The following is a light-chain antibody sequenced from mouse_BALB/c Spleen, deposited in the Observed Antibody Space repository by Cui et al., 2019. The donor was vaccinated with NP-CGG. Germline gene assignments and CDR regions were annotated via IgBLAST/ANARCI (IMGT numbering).Light chain of an antibody. CDR2: GTN. J-gene: IGLJ1*01. V-gene: IGLV1*01. CDR3: ALWYSNHWV. CDR1: IGAVTTSNY. Sequence: AVVPQDSALTTSPGETVTLTCRSSIGAVTTSNYANWVKEKPDHLFTGLIGGTNNRAPGVPARFSGSLIGDKAALTITGAQTEDEAIYFCALWYSNHWVFGGGTKLTVL.